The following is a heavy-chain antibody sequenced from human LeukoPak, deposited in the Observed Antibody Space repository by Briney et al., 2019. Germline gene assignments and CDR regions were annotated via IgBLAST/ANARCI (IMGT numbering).Heavy chain of an antibody. V-gene: IGHV4-59*11. J-gene: IGHJ3*02. CDR2: MHHSGKA. D-gene: IGHD3-10*01. CDR3: ARDTHEYGSGSYYDDTFDS. Sequence: SETLSLTCTVSGGSMIDHYWSWVRQPPGKGLEWVGYMHHSGKANSNPSLKSRVTISVDTSKNQVSLKLSSVTAADAAVYYCARDTHEYGSGSYYDDTFDSWGQGTLVTVSS. CDR1: GGSMIDHY.